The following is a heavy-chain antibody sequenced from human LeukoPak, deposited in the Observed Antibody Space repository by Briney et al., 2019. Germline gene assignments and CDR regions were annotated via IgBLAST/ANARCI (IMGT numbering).Heavy chain of an antibody. CDR3: ATLQEY. CDR2: ITTSGGST. J-gene: IGHJ4*02. CDR1: GFTFSSHV. Sequence: PGGSLLLSCAASGFTFSSHVMSWVRQAPGKGLEWVSAITTSGGSTYYADSVKGRFTISRDNSKNTLYLQMNSLRAEDTAVHYCATLQEYWGQGTLVTVSS. V-gene: IGHV3-23*01. D-gene: IGHD4-11*01.